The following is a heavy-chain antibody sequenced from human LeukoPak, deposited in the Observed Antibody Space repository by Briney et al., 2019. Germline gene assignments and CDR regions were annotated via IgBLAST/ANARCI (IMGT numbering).Heavy chain of an antibody. Sequence: GGSLRLSCAASGFTFSSYWMSWVRQAPGKGLEWVANIKQDGSEKYYVDSVKGRFTISRDNSKNTLYLQMNSLRAEDTAVYYCAKGGYGVRAFDYWGQGTLVTVSS. CDR1: GFTFSSYW. V-gene: IGHV3-7*03. CDR2: IKQDGSEK. J-gene: IGHJ4*02. CDR3: AKGGYGVRAFDY. D-gene: IGHD5-12*01.